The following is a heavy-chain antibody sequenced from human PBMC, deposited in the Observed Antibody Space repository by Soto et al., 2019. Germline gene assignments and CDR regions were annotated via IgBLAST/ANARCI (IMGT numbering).Heavy chain of an antibody. J-gene: IGHJ5*02. V-gene: IGHV3-11*05. Sequence: QVQLVESGGGLVKPGGSLRLSCAASGFTFSDYYMSWIRQAPGKGLEWVSYISSSSSYTNYADSVKGRFTISRDNAKNSLYLQLNSLRAEDTAVYYCARDHYGPGWFDPWGQGTLVTVSS. CDR2: ISSSSSYT. D-gene: IGHD3-10*01. CDR3: ARDHYGPGWFDP. CDR1: GFTFSDYY.